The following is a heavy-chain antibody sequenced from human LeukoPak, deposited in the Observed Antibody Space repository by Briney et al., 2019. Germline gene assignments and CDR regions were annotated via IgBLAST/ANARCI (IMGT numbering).Heavy chain of an antibody. J-gene: IGHJ4*02. CDR3: ARGLSWAPYYFDY. CDR2: IYYTGST. Sequence: SETLSLTCTVSGGSISTYYWSWIRQPPGKGLEWIGYIYYTGSTSYNPSLKSRVTISVDTSKNQFSLKLSSVTAADTAVYYCARGLSWAPYYFDYWGQGTLVTVSS. V-gene: IGHV4-59*01. CDR1: GGSISTYY. D-gene: IGHD6-13*01.